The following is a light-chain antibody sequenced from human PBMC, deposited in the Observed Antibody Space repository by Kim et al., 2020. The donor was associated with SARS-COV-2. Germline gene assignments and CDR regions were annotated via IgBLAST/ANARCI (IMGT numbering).Light chain of an antibody. CDR3: QHYDSSPPLT. CDR1: QSVDRD. CDR2: DAS. J-gene: IGKJ1*01. V-gene: IGKV3-15*01. Sequence: IAMTQSPATLSVSPGDRVTLSCRASQSVDRDIAWYQQKPGQPPRLLIYDASTRVTGVADRFSGSGSGTEFTLTISSLESEDLAVYYCQHYDSSPPLTFGPGTKVDIK.